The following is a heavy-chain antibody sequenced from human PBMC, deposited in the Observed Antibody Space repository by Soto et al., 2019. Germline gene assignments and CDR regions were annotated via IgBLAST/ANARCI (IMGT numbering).Heavy chain of an antibody. V-gene: IGHV4-31*03. J-gene: IGHJ6*02. CDR1: GGSISSGGYY. D-gene: IGHD3-10*01. Sequence: QVQLQESGPGLVKPSQTLSLTCTVSGGSISSGGYYWSWIRQHPGKGLEWIGYIYYRGSTYYNPALKCRVTISVDTSKNQFSLKLSSVTAADTAVYYCARVFGFGGMDVWGQGTTVTVSS. CDR3: ARVFGFGGMDV. CDR2: IYYRGST.